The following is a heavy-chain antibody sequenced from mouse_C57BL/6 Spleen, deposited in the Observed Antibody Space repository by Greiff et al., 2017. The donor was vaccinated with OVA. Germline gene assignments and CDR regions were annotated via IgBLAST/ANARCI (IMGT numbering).Heavy chain of an antibody. CDR1: GFTFSNYW. D-gene: IGHD1-1*01. CDR2: IRLKSDNYAT. Sequence: EVKLMESGGGLVQPGGSMKLSCVASGFTFSNYWMNWVRQSPEKGLEWVAQIRLKSDNYATHYAESVKGRFTISRDDSKSSVYLQMNNLRAEDTGIYYCTEDYGRGLFDYWGQGTTLTVSS. CDR3: TEDYGRGLFDY. J-gene: IGHJ2*01. V-gene: IGHV6-3*01.